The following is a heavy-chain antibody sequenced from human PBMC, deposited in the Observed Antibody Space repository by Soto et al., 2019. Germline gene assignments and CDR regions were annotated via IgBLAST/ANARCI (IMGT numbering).Heavy chain of an antibody. D-gene: IGHD6-19*01. J-gene: IGHJ4*02. Sequence: EVQLLESGGGLVQPGGSLRLSCAASGFTFSSYAMSWVHQAPGKGLEWVSAISGSGGSTYYADSVKGRFTISRDNSKNTLYLQMNSLRAEDTAVYYCAKVEVGSTVAGSIYYFDYWGQGTLVTVSS. CDR3: AKVEVGSTVAGSIYYFDY. CDR2: ISGSGGST. V-gene: IGHV3-23*01. CDR1: GFTFSSYA.